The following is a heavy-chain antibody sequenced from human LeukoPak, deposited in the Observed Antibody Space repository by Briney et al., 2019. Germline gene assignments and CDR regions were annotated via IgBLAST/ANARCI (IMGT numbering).Heavy chain of an antibody. CDR2: INHSGST. D-gene: IGHD3-9*01. V-gene: IGHV4-34*01. CDR1: GGSFSGYY. J-gene: IGHJ3*02. CDR3: ARGAYYDILTGYSAAFDI. Sequence: SETLSPTCAVYGGSFSGYYWSWIRQPPGKGLEWIGEINHSGSTNYSPSLKSRVTISVDPSKGQFSLKLSSVTAADTAVYYCARGAYYDILTGYSAAFDIWGQGTMVTVSS.